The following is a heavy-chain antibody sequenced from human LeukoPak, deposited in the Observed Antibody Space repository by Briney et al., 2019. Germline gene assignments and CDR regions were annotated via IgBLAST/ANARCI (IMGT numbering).Heavy chain of an antibody. CDR3: ARDRLTMARGVIGY. J-gene: IGHJ4*02. V-gene: IGHV1-18*01. D-gene: IGHD3-10*01. CDR2: ISAYNGNT. CDR1: GYTFTSYG. Sequence: GASVKVSCKASGYTFTSYGISWVRQAPGQGLEWMGWISAYNGNTNYAQKLQGRVTMTTDTSTSTAYMELRSLRSDDTAVYYCARDRLTMARGVIGYWGQGTLVTVSS.